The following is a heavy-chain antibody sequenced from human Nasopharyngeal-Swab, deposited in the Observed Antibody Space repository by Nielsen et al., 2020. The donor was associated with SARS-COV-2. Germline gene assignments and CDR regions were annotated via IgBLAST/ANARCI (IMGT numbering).Heavy chain of an antibody. Sequence: KVSCKGSGYSFTSYWIGWERQMPGKGLEWMGIIYPGDSGTRYSPSFQGQVTISADKSISTAYLQWSSLKASDTAMYYFARQMDYYGAGSPTGYWGQGTLVTVSS. CDR1: GYSFTSYW. CDR3: ARQMDYYGAGSPTGY. CDR2: IYPGDSGT. V-gene: IGHV5-51*01. D-gene: IGHD3-10*01. J-gene: IGHJ4*02.